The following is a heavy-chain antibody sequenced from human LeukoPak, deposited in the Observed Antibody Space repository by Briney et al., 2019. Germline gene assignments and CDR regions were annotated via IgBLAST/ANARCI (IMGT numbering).Heavy chain of an antibody. V-gene: IGHV4-30-2*01. CDR3: ARSTPYFDY. Sequence: SQTLSLTCAVSGGSISSGGYSWSWIRQPPGKGLEWIGYIYHSGSTYYNPSLKSRVTISVDRSKNQFSLRLSSVTAADTAVYYCARSTPYFDYWGQGTLVTVSS. CDR2: IYHSGST. J-gene: IGHJ4*02. CDR1: GGSISSGGYS.